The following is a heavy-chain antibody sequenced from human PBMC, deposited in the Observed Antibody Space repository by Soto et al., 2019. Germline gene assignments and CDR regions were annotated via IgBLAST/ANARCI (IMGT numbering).Heavy chain of an antibody. V-gene: IGHV3-66*01. CDR2: IYSGGST. CDR3: ARDREKAFLAY. D-gene: IGHD3-10*01. Sequence: EVQLVESGGGLVQPGGSLRLSCAASGFTVSSNYMSWVRQAPGKGLEWVSVIYSGGSTYYADSVKGRFTISRDNSKSTLDLQMNSPRAEDTAVYYCARDREKAFLAYCGQGTLGTVSA. CDR1: GFTVSSNY. J-gene: IGHJ4*02.